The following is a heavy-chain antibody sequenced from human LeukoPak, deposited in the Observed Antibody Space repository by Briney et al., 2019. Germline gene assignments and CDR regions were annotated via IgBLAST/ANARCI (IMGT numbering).Heavy chain of an antibody. Sequence: GGSLRLSCTASGFPFSNYWMTWFRLPPGKGLEWVANIKQDGSETYYVDSVRGRFTISGDNAKNTLYLQMNSLRAEDTAVYYCGRELDWLPTLDYWGQGTLVTVSS. CDR1: GFPFSNYW. D-gene: IGHD3-9*01. CDR2: IKQDGSET. J-gene: IGHJ4*02. CDR3: GRELDWLPTLDY. V-gene: IGHV3-7*01.